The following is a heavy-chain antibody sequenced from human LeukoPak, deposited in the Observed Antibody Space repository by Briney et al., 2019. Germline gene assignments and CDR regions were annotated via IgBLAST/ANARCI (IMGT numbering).Heavy chain of an antibody. Sequence: SETLSLTCIVSGGSISSGGHYWGWIRQPPGKGLEWIGSIYYSGSTYYNPSLNSRVTIFIDMSKNQFSLQLNSVTPEDTAVYYCARDADAYDAFDIWGQGTMVTVSS. CDR1: GGSISSGGHY. D-gene: IGHD3-16*01. CDR3: ARDADAYDAFDI. V-gene: IGHV4-39*02. CDR2: IYYSGST. J-gene: IGHJ3*02.